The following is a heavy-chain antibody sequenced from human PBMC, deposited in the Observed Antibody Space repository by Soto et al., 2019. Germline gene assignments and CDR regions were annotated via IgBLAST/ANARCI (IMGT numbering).Heavy chain of an antibody. J-gene: IGHJ3*02. CDR2: ISSSSSTI. V-gene: IGHV3-48*01. CDR3: ARSQLRGTDAFDI. D-gene: IGHD1-1*01. CDR1: GFTFSSYS. Sequence: GGSLRLSCAASGFTFSSYSMNWVRQAPGKGLEWVSYISSSSSTIYYADSVKGRFTISRDNAKNSLYLQMNSLRAEDTAVYYCARSQLRGTDAFDIWGQGTMVTVSS.